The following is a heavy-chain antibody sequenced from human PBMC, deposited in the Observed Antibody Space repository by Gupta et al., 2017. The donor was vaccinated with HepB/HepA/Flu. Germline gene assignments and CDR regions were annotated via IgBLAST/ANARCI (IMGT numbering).Heavy chain of an antibody. CDR2: IRSKASGGPT. J-gene: IGHJ6*02. D-gene: IGHD3-16*02. V-gene: IGHV3-49*04. Sequence: EVQLVESGGGLVQPGRSLRLSCTASGFTFGDYAMSWVRQAPGQGLGWVGFIRSKASGGPTEYAASVKGRFTISRDDSKSIAYLQMNSLKTEDTAVYYCTRDVMITFGGIIVAPVYYCMDVWGQGTTVTVSS. CDR1: GFTFGDYA. CDR3: TRDVMITFGGIIVAPVYYCMDV.